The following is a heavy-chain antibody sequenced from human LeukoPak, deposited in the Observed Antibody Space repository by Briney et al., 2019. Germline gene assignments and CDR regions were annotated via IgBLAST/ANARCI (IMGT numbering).Heavy chain of an antibody. V-gene: IGHV4-39*07. CDR1: GGSISSSSYY. J-gene: IGHJ5*02. CDR2: IYYSGST. D-gene: IGHD5-18*01. Sequence: SETLSLTCTVSGGSISSSSYYWGWIRQPPGKGLEWIGSIYYSGSTYYNPSLKSRVTISVDTSKNQFSLKLSSVTAADTAVYYCARRNTAMAQMRSYNWFDPWGQGTLVTVSS. CDR3: ARRNTAMAQMRSYNWFDP.